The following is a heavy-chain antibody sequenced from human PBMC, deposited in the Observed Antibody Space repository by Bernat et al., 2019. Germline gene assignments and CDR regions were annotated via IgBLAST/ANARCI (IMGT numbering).Heavy chain of an antibody. CDR1: GYTFGNHG. V-gene: IGHV3-33*01. D-gene: IGHD2-8*01. CDR2: IWYDASKE. Sequence: QVQLVESGGGVVQPGRSLRLSCAASGYTFGNHGMHWVRQAPGKGLEWVAIIWYDASKEYYADSVKGRFTISRDNSKNTLNLQMDSRRAEDTAVYYCARVRSWSTSYHNYYVDLWGKGTTVTVSS. CDR3: ARVRSWSTSYHNYYVDL. J-gene: IGHJ6*03.